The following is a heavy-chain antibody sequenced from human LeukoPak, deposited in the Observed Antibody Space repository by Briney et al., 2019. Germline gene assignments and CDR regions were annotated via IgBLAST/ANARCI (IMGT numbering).Heavy chain of an antibody. J-gene: IGHJ4*02. D-gene: IGHD3-10*01. CDR2: VSGDGGTT. Sequence: PGGSLRLSCAASGFSFSSYAMTWVRQAPGTGLEWVSSVSGDGGTTRDADSVEGRFTISRDKSKNTLYLQMNSLRTDDTAVYYCAKAFSYGSGSFYATFDCWGQGTLVTVSS. CDR1: GFSFSSYA. CDR3: AKAFSYGSGSFYATFDC. V-gene: IGHV3-23*01.